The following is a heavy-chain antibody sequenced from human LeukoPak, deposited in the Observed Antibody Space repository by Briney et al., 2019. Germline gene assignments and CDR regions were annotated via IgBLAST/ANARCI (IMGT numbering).Heavy chain of an antibody. J-gene: IGHJ4*02. Sequence: GASVKVSCKASGYTFADYFIHWVRQAPGQGLEWIGRINPNTGGAEYAPKFQGWVTMTRDTSISTAYVEVNRLISDDTAVYYCARDLTSTSNWEFDYWGQGTLVIVSS. CDR1: GYTFADYF. D-gene: IGHD1-26*01. CDR2: INPNTGGA. CDR3: ARDLTSTSNWEFDY. V-gene: IGHV1-2*04.